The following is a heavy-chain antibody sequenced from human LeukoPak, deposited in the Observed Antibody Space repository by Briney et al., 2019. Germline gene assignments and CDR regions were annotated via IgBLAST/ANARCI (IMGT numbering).Heavy chain of an antibody. CDR1: GFTFSSYT. CDR2: ISYDGSNK. J-gene: IGHJ3*02. CDR3: ARATSDYAFDI. Sequence: GGSLRLSCAASGFTFSSYTMHWVRQAPGQGLEWVAVISYDGSNKYYADSVKGRFTISGDTSKNTLYLQMNSLRAEDTAVYYCARATSDYAFDIWGQGTMVTVSS. V-gene: IGHV3-30-3*01. D-gene: IGHD2-21*02.